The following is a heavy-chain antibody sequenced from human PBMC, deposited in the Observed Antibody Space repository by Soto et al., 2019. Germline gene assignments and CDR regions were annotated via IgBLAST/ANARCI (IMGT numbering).Heavy chain of an antibody. CDR3: ARGPRVSSTCTGDQ. CDR1: GFTLTAYW. J-gene: IGHJ4*02. Sequence: PGGSLRLSCAVSGFTLTAYWMHWVRQVPAKGLTWVSRISDDGSTATYADSVKGRFMISRYNARKSLDLEMNSLRIDDSGLYYCARGPRVSSTCTGDQWGRGTLETVSS. D-gene: IGHD3-10*02. CDR2: ISDDGSTA. V-gene: IGHV3-74*01.